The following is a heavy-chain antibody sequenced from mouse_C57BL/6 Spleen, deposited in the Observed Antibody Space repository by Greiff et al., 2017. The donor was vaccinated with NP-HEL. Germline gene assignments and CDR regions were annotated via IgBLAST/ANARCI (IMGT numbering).Heavy chain of an antibody. V-gene: IGHV1-81*01. J-gene: IGHJ4*01. CDR3: AREEGNYGSSYGDAMDY. D-gene: IGHD1-1*01. CDR1: GYTFTSSG. Sequence: QVQLQQSGAELARPGASVKLSCKASGYTFTSSGISWVKQRTVQGLEWIGEIYPRRGNTYYNEKFKGKATLTADQSSSTAYMELRSLTSEDSAVDFCAREEGNYGSSYGDAMDYWGQGTSVTVSS. CDR2: IYPRRGNT.